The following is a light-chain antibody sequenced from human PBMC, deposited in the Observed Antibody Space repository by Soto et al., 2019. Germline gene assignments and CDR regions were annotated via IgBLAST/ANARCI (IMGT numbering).Light chain of an antibody. V-gene: IGKV3-20*01. CDR1: QSVSSSY. J-gene: IGKJ1*01. CDR2: GPS. CDR3: QQYGSSRWT. Sequence: EIVLTQSPGTLSLSPGERATLSCRASQSVSSSYLASYQQKPGQAPRLLIYGPSSRATGIPDRFSGSGSGTDFTLTISTLETEDFPVYYCQQYGSSRWTFGQGTKVEI.